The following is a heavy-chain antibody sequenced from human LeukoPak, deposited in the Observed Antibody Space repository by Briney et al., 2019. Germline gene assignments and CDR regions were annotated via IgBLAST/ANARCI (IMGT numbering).Heavy chain of an antibody. J-gene: IGHJ4*02. CDR1: GFTFSSYE. V-gene: IGHV3-66*01. CDR3: ARDLGQWLIFGY. CDR2: LYAGGTT. Sequence: GGSLRLSCAASGFTFSSYEMNWVRQAPGKGLEWVSVLYAGGTTYYADSVKGRFTISRDNSKNTVYLQMNSLRAEDTAVYYCARDLGQWLIFGYWGQGTLVTVSS. D-gene: IGHD6-19*01.